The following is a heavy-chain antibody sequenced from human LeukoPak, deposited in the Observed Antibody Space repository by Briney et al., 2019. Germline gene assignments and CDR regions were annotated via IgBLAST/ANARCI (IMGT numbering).Heavy chain of an antibody. V-gene: IGHV4-61*08. D-gene: IGHD5-12*01. CDR3: ARVHSGYDFGNRKYYYFDY. Sequence: PSETLSLTCTVSGGSISSGGYYWSWIRQHPGKGLEWIGYIYYRGSTNYNPSLKSRVTISVDTSKNQFSLKLSSVTAADTAVYYCARVHSGYDFGNRKYYYFDYWGQGTLVTVSS. J-gene: IGHJ4*02. CDR2: IYYRGST. CDR1: GGSISSGGYY.